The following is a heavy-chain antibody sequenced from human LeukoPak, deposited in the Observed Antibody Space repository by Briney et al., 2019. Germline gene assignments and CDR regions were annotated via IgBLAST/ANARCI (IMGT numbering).Heavy chain of an antibody. CDR2: ISSNGDNT. Sequence: GGSLRLSCSGSGFTFSTYVMHWGRQAPGKGLEYVSAISSNGDNTYYADSVKGRFTISRDNSKNTLYLQMSSLRADDTAVYYCVRGTGYWGQGTLVTVSS. CDR1: GFTFSTYV. J-gene: IGHJ4*02. CDR3: VRGTGY. V-gene: IGHV3-64D*06.